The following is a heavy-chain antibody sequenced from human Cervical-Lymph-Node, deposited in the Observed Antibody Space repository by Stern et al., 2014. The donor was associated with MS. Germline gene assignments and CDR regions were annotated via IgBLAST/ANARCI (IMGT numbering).Heavy chain of an antibody. D-gene: IGHD3-10*01. CDR2: IGWNSVNI. Sequence: VQLMQSGGGLVQPGRSLRLSCAASGFTFDDYGMYWGRQSPGKGLEWVSGIGWNSVNIVYADSVEGRFTISRDNAKNSLYLEMNSLRPEDTALYYCAKEAHGDGDYFDYWGQGTLVIVSS. J-gene: IGHJ4*02. CDR3: AKEAHGDGDYFDY. V-gene: IGHV3-9*01. CDR1: GFTFDDYG.